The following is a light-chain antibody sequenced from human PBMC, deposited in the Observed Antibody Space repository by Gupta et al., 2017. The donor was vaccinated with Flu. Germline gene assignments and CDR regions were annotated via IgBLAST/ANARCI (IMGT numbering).Light chain of an antibody. V-gene: IGLV2-14*03. J-gene: IGLJ2*01. Sequence: QSALTQPASVSGSPGQSITISCTETSSEVGGYKYVSWYQQHPGKAPKLMIFDVTNRPSGVSSRFSGSKSGNTASLTISGLQAEDEADYYCTSYTSSSSLVVFGGGTKLTVL. CDR2: DVT. CDR1: SSEVGGYKY. CDR3: TSYTSSSSLVV.